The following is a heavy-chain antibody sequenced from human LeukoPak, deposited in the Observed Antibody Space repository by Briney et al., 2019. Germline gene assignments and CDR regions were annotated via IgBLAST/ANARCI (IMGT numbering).Heavy chain of an antibody. CDR3: ARDTAMAPDYYYMDV. Sequence: PGGSLRLSSAASGFTFSSYSMNWVRQAPGKGLEWVAVISYDGSNKYYADSVKGRFTISRDNSKNTLYLQMNSLGAEDTAVYYCARDTAMAPDYYYMDVWGKGTTVTVSS. CDR2: ISYDGSNK. V-gene: IGHV3-30*03. J-gene: IGHJ6*03. D-gene: IGHD5-18*01. CDR1: GFTFSSYS.